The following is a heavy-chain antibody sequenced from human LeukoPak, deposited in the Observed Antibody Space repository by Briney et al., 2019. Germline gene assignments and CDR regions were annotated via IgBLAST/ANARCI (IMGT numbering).Heavy chain of an antibody. V-gene: IGHV4-59*11. CDR1: GGSISSHY. D-gene: IGHD3-10*01. J-gene: IGHJ5*02. CDR2: IYYSGST. Sequence: SETLSLTCTVSGGSISSHYWSWIRQPPGKGLEWIGYIYYSGSTNYNPSLKSRVTISVHTSKNQFSLKLSSVTAADTAVYYCAKADYYGSKWFDPWGQGTLVTVSS. CDR3: AKADYYGSKWFDP.